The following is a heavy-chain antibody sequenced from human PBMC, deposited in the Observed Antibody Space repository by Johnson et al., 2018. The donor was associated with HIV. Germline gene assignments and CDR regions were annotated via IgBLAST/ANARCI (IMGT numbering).Heavy chain of an antibody. J-gene: IGHJ3*02. CDR3: ARGYGGTAFSPYLAFDI. Sequence: VQLVESGGGVVQPGRSLRLSCAASGFTFSSYWMSWVRQAPGKGLEWVANIKQDGSEKYYVDSVKGRFTISRDNAKNSLYLQMGSLRAEDMAVYYCARGYGGTAFSPYLAFDIWGQGTMVTGSS. CDR2: IKQDGSEK. CDR1: GFTFSSYW. D-gene: IGHD4-23*01. V-gene: IGHV3-7*04.